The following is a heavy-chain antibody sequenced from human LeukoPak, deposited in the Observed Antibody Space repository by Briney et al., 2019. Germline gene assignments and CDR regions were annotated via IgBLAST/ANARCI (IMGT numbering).Heavy chain of an antibody. CDR2: IYTSGST. CDR1: GGSISSSSYY. Sequence: SETLSLTCTVSGGSISSSSYYWGWIRQPPGKGLEWIGRIYTSGSTNYNPSLKSRVTMSVDTSKNQFSLKLSSVTAADTAVYYCAREEFFDYWGQGTLVTVSS. CDR3: AREEFFDY. D-gene: IGHD3-10*01. J-gene: IGHJ4*02. V-gene: IGHV4-39*07.